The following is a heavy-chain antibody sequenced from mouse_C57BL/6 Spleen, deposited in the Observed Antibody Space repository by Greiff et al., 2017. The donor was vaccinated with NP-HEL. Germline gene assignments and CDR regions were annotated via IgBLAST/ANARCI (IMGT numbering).Heavy chain of an antibody. Sequence: LQQPGAELVKPGASVKLSCKASGYTFTSYWMQWVKQRPGQGLEWIGEIDPSDSYTNYNQKFKGKATLTVDTSSSTAYMQLSSLTSEDSAVYYCARGRDYDRFAYWGQGTLVTVSA. D-gene: IGHD2-4*01. CDR3: ARGRDYDRFAY. J-gene: IGHJ3*01. V-gene: IGHV1-50*01. CDR1: GYTFTSYW. CDR2: IDPSDSYT.